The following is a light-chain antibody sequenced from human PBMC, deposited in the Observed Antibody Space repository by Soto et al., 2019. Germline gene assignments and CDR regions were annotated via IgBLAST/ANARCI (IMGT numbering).Light chain of an antibody. CDR1: SSDVGGYNR. CDR2: EVT. CDR3: SSYAGSNNWGV. V-gene: IGLV2-8*01. J-gene: IGLJ2*01. Sequence: QSALTQPPSASGSPGQSVTISCTGTSSDVGGYNRVSWYQQHPGKAPKLMIYEVTERPSGVPDRFSGSKSGNTASLTVSGLQAEDEADYYCSSYAGSNNWGVFGGGTKLTVL.